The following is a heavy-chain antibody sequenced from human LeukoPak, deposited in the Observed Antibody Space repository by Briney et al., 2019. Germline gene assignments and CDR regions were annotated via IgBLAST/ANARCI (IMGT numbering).Heavy chain of an antibody. D-gene: IGHD2-15*01. CDR1: GGSISSYY. CDR3: AGYCSGGSCYSRSWFDP. V-gene: IGHV4-59*01. Sequence: SETLSLTCTVSGGSISSYYWSWLRQPPGKGLEWIGYIYYSGSTNYNPSLKSRVTISVDTSKNQFSLKLSSVTAADTAVYYCAGYCSGGSCYSRSWFDPWGQATLVTVSS. CDR2: IYYSGST. J-gene: IGHJ5*02.